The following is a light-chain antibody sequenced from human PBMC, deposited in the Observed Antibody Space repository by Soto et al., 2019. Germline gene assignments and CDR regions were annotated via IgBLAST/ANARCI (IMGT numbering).Light chain of an antibody. CDR3: QQYNNWPPIT. J-gene: IGKJ5*01. CDR1: QSVSIK. V-gene: IGKV3-15*01. Sequence: EIVMTPSPATLSVSPGERATLSWMASQSVSIKLAWYQQRPGQAPRLLIYDTSTRATGIPARFSGSGSGTEFTLTISSLQSEDFAVYYCQQYNNWPPITFGQGTRLEIK. CDR2: DTS.